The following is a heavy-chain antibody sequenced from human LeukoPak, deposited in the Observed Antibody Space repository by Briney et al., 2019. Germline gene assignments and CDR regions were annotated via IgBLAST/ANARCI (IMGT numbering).Heavy chain of an antibody. Sequence: GGSLRLSCAASGFTFSSYWTSWVRQAPGKGLEWVANIKQDGSEKYYVDSVKGRFTISRDNAKNTLYLQMNSLRAEDTAVYYCASLLSGSNQINDYWGQGTLVTVSS. V-gene: IGHV3-7*01. CDR2: IKQDGSEK. CDR3: ASLLSGSNQINDY. D-gene: IGHD1-26*01. CDR1: GFTFSSYW. J-gene: IGHJ4*02.